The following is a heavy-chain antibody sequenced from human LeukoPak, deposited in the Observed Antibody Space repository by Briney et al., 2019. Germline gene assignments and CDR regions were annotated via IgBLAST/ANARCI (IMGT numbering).Heavy chain of an antibody. CDR2: ISAYNGNT. CDR1: GYTFSSYV. D-gene: IGHD6-13*01. CDR3: ARGVGPYSNFDY. V-gene: IGHV1-18*01. J-gene: IGHJ4*02. Sequence: GASVKVSCKASGYTFSSYVISWVRQAPGQGLEWMGWISAYNGNTDYAQKLQGRVTMTTNTSTSTAYMELRSLRSDDTAVYYCARGVGPYSNFDYWGQGTLVTVSS.